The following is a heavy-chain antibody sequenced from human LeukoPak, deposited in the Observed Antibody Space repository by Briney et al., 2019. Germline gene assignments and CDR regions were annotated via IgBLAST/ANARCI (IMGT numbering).Heavy chain of an antibody. D-gene: IGHD3-9*01. V-gene: IGHV4-34*01. CDR2: INHSGST. J-gene: IGHJ3*02. Sequence: PSETLSLTCAVYGGSFSGYYWSWIRQPPGKGLEWIGEINHSGSTYYNPSLKSRVTISVDTSKNQFSLKLSSVTAADTAVYYCARVALDILTGYYNVMAKDAFDIWGQGTMVTVSS. CDR3: ARVALDILTGYYNVMAKDAFDI. CDR1: GGSFSGYY.